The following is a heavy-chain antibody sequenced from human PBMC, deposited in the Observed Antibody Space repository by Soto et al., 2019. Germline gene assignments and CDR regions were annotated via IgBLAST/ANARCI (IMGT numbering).Heavy chain of an antibody. V-gene: IGHV4-4*02. CDR2: IYHSGST. CDR1: CGSISSSNW. J-gene: IGHJ6*02. CDR3: ASSGSGIYYGMDV. D-gene: IGHD3-10*01. Sequence: SETLSRTCAVSCGSISSSNWWSWVRQPPGQGLEWIEEIYHSGSTNYNPSLKSRVTISVDKSKNQFSLKLSSVTAADTAVYYCASSGSGIYYGMDVWGQGTTVTVSS.